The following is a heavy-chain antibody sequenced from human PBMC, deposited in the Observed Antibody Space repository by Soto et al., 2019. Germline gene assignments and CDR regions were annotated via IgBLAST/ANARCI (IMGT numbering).Heavy chain of an antibody. D-gene: IGHD2-2*01. CDR2: IYYSGST. Sequence: SETLSLTCTVSGGSISSGDYYWSWIRQPPGKGLEWIGYIYYSGSTYYNPSLKSRVTISVDTSKIQFSLKLSSVTAADTAVYYCVREAQFASLPDYFAYWGKGTLVTVSS. J-gene: IGHJ4*02. V-gene: IGHV4-30-4*01. CDR1: GGSISSGDYY. CDR3: VREAQFASLPDYFAY.